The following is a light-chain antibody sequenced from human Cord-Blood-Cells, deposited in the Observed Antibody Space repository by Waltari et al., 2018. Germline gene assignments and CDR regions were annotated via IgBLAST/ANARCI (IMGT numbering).Light chain of an antibody. Sequence: DIVLTQSPGTLSLSPGERATLSCRASQGVSSSYLAWYQQKPGQAPRLLIYGASSRDTGIPDRFSGRGSGTDFTLTISRLEPEDLAVYYCQQYGSSPPWTFGQGTKVEIK. CDR2: GAS. J-gene: IGKJ1*01. CDR3: QQYGSSPPWT. V-gene: IGKV3-20*01. CDR1: QGVSSSY.